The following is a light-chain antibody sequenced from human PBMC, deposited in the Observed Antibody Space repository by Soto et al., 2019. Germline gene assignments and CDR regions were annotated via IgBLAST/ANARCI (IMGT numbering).Light chain of an antibody. Sequence: DIQMTQSPPSLSASVGDRVIITCRASQTVSNSLNWIQQKPGKAPKLLIHTTSTLQSGVPPRFSGAGSGTDFTLPFSSLQPEDFAAYYCQQTYSAPLTFGGGTKVEIQ. J-gene: IGKJ4*01. CDR1: QTVSNS. V-gene: IGKV1-39*01. CDR2: TTS. CDR3: QQTYSAPLT.